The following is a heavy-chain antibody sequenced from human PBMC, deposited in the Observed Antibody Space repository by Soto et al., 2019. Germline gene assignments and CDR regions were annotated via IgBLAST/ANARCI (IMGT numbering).Heavy chain of an antibody. CDR3: ARVSTGTTWDYYGMDV. J-gene: IGHJ6*02. Sequence: LRLSFAASGFTFSSYAMHWVRQAPGKGLEWVAVISYDGSNKYYADSVKGRFTISRDNSKNTLYLQMNSLRAEDTAVYYCARVSTGTTWDYYGMDVWGQGTTVTVSS. CDR1: GFTFSSYA. V-gene: IGHV3-30-3*01. CDR2: ISYDGSNK. D-gene: IGHD1-7*01.